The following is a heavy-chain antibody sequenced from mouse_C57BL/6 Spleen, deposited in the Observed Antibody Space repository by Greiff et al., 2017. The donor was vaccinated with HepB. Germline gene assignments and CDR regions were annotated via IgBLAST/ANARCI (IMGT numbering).Heavy chain of an antibody. J-gene: IGHJ2*01. V-gene: IGHV5-4*03. Sequence: EVKVVESGGGLVKPGGSLKLSCAASGFTFSSYAMSWVRQTPEKRLEWVATISDGGSYTYYPDNVKGRFTISRDNAKNNLYLQMSHLKSEDTAMYYCARGLDGYYLRGYFDYWGQGTTLTVSS. CDR2: ISDGGSYT. CDR1: GFTFSSYA. CDR3: ARGLDGYYLRGYFDY. D-gene: IGHD2-3*01.